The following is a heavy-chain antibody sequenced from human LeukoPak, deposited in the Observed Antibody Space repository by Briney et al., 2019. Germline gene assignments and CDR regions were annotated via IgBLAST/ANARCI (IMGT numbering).Heavy chain of an antibody. V-gene: IGHV4-4*07. Sequence: PSETLSLTCTVSGGSISSYYWSWIRQPAGKGLEWIGRIYTSGSTNYDPSLKSRVTISVDKSKNQFSLKLGSVTAADTAVYYCVVLAVAGIDYWGQGTLVTVSS. J-gene: IGHJ4*02. CDR1: GGSISSYY. CDR3: VVLAVAGIDY. CDR2: IYTSGST. D-gene: IGHD6-19*01.